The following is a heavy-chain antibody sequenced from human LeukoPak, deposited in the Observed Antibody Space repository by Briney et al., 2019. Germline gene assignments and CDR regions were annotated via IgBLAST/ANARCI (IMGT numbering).Heavy chain of an antibody. D-gene: IGHD4-23*01. CDR3: ARDNPPTVVTGRADY. Sequence: GGSLRLSCAASGFTFSSYWMSWVRQAPGKGLEWVANIKQDGSEKYYVDSVKGRFTISRDNAKNSLYLQMNSLRAEDTAVYYCARDNPPTVVTGRADYWGQGTLVTVSS. J-gene: IGHJ4*02. V-gene: IGHV3-7*01. CDR2: IKQDGSEK. CDR1: GFTFSSYW.